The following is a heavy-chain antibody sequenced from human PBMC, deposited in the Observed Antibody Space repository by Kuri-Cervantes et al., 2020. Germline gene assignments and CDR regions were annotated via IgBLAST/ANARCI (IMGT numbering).Heavy chain of an antibody. D-gene: IGHD3-3*01. CDR2: IYYSGST. Sequence: SETLSLTCTVSGGPISSFDYYWTWIRQPPGKGLEWIGYIYYSGSTNYNPSLKSRVTISVDTSKNQFSLKLSSVIAADTAVYYCATSSSAGRITVFGVLGPRELRHWGQGTLVTVSS. V-gene: IGHV4-61*08. J-gene: IGHJ1*01. CDR3: ATSSSAGRITVFGVLGPRELRH. CDR1: GGPISSFDYY.